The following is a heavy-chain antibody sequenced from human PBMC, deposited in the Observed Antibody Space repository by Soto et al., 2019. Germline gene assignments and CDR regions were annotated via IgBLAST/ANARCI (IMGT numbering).Heavy chain of an antibody. D-gene: IGHD2-15*01. CDR2: ISAYNGNT. J-gene: IGHJ6*03. Sequence: QVQLVQSGAEVKKPGASVKVSCKASGYTFTSYGLSWVRQAPGQGLEWMGWISAYNGNTNYAQKLQGRVTMTTDTSTSTAYMELRSLRSDDTAVYYCARGGWVVVAATQNPYYMDVWGKGTTVTVSS. CDR3: ARGGWVVVAATQNPYYMDV. V-gene: IGHV1-18*01. CDR1: GYTFTSYG.